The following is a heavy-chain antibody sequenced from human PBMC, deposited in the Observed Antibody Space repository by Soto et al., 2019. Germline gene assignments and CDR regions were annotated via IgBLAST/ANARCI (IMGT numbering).Heavy chain of an antibody. CDR1: GGSISSSSYC. Sequence: SETQSLTCTVSGGSISSSSYCWGWIRQPPGKGLEWIGSIYYSGSTYYNPSLKSRVTISVDTSKNQFSLKLSSVTAADTAVYYCARQSISMVRVNYCGMDVWGQGTTVTVSS. CDR3: ARQSISMVRVNYCGMDV. V-gene: IGHV4-39*01. J-gene: IGHJ6*02. D-gene: IGHD3-10*01. CDR2: IYYSGST.